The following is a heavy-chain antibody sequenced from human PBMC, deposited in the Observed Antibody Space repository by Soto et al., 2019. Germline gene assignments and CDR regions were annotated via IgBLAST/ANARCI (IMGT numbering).Heavy chain of an antibody. CDR1: GGSITSANW. CDR3: ARVLRGWFDP. J-gene: IGHJ5*02. CDR2: ISHSGIT. Sequence: PSETLSLTCAVSGGSITSANWWTWVRQPPGGGLGWNGEISHSGITNYKASLKSRVTMSLDKTKNDVSLKLTSVTAADTAVYYCARVLRGWFDPWGQGTLVTVSS. V-gene: IGHV4-4*02.